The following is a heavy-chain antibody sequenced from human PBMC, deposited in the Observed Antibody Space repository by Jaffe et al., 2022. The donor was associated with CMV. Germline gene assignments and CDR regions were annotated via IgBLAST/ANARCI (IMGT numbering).Heavy chain of an antibody. D-gene: IGHD6-19*01. CDR3: ARGGIRSGWPYYYYYMDV. CDR2: TYYRSKWYN. Sequence: QVQLQQSGPGLVKPSQTLSLTCAISGDSVSSNSAAWNWIRQSPSRGLEWLGRTYYRSKWYNDYAVSVKSRITINPDTSKNQFSLQLNSVTPEDTAVYYCARGGIRSGWPYYYYYMDVWGKGTTVTVSS. J-gene: IGHJ6*03. CDR1: GDSVSSNSAA. V-gene: IGHV6-1*01.